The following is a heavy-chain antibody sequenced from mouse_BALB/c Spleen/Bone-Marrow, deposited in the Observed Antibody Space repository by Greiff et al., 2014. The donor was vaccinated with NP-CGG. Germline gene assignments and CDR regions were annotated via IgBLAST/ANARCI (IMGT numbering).Heavy chain of an antibody. D-gene: IGHD1-2*01. CDR2: IDPANGNT. CDR3: ARGGTTATWYFDV. CDR1: GFNIKDTY. V-gene: IGHV14-3*02. J-gene: IGHJ1*01. Sequence: VQLKESGAELVKPGASVKLSCTASGFNIKDTYMHWVKQRPEQGLEWTGRIDPANGNTKYDPKFQGKATITADTSSNTAYLQLSSLTSEDTAVYYCARGGTTATWYFDVWGAGTTVTVSS.